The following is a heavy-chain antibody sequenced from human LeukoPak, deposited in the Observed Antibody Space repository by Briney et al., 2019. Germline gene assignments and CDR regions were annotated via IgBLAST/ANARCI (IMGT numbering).Heavy chain of an antibody. V-gene: IGHV3-23*01. J-gene: IGHJ4*02. CDR3: AREGQEYYFDY. Sequence: PTGGSLRLSCAASGFTFSSYDMSWVRQAPGKGLEWVSAISGSVGSTYYADSVKGRFTISRDNSKNTLYLQMNSLRAEDTTLYYCAREGQEYYFDYWGQGTLVTVSS. CDR1: GFTFSSYD. CDR2: ISGSVGST.